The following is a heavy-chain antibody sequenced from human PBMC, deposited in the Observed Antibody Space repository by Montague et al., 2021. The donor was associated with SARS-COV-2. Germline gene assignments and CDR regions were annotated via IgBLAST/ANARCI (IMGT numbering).Heavy chain of an antibody. Sequence: TLSLTCTVSGGSISSGGYYWSWIRQHPGKGLEWIGYIYYSGSTYYNPSLKSRVTTSVDTSKNQLSLKLSSVTAADTAVYYCARVQGITMIVVVIGAFDIWGQGTMVTVSS. CDR3: ARVQGITMIVVVIGAFDI. CDR1: GGSISSGGYY. J-gene: IGHJ3*02. D-gene: IGHD3-22*01. V-gene: IGHV4-31*03. CDR2: IYYSGST.